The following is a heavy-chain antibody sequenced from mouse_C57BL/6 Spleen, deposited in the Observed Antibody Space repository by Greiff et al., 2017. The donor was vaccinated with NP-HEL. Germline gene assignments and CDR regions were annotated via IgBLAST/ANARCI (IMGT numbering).Heavy chain of an antibody. Sequence: VQLVESGAELVKPGASVKISCKASGYAFSSYWMNWVKQRPGKGLEWIGQIYPGDGDTNYNGKFKGKATLTADKSSSTAYMQLSSLTSEDSAVYFCARGITTVVDHAMDYWGQGTSVTVSS. CDR3: ARGITTVVDHAMDY. J-gene: IGHJ4*01. D-gene: IGHD1-1*01. CDR2: IYPGDGDT. CDR1: GYAFSSYW. V-gene: IGHV1-80*01.